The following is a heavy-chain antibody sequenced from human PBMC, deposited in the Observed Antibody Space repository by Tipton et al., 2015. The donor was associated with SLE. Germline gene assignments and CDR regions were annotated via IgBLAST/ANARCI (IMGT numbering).Heavy chain of an antibody. CDR2: ISSSGDAI. J-gene: IGHJ4*02. D-gene: IGHD1-26*01. CDR3: ARGWGGYYNY. Sequence: GSLRLSCEASAFTFSTYEMNWVRQSPGKWLEWLSYISSSGDAIYYAESVKGRFTVSRDNAKNSLYLQMNSLRAEDTATYYCARGWGGYYNYWGQGTLVTVSS. V-gene: IGHV3-48*03. CDR1: AFTFSTYE.